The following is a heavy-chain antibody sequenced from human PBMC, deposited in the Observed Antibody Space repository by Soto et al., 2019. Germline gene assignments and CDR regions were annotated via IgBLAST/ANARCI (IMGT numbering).Heavy chain of an antibody. CDR3: SQWDGNGDQ. V-gene: IGHV3-23*04. CDR1: GFTFSSYC. Sequence: EVQLVESGGGLVQPGGSLRLSCAASGFTFSSYCMTWVRQAPGKGLMWVCGISGGGDSTHYADSVKGRFTISSANSKNMMNLQVNSTTADFSAVYFCSQWDGNGDQWGQGTLVTVSS. CDR2: ISGGGDST. D-gene: IGHD1-1*01. J-gene: IGHJ5*02.